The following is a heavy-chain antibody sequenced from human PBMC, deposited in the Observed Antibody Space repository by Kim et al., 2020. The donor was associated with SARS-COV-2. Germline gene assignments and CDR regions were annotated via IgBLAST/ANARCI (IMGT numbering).Heavy chain of an antibody. D-gene: IGHD3-16*01. V-gene: IGHV4-59*01. CDR3: ARAPLGHYWFDS. J-gene: IGHJ5*01. Sequence: SETLSLTCTVSGGSISSYYWSWIRQPPGKGLEWIGYIYYSGSTNYNPSLKSRVTISVDTSKNQFSLKLSSVTAADTAVYYCARAPLGHYWFDSWGQGTLVTVSS. CDR2: IYYSGST. CDR1: GGSISSYY.